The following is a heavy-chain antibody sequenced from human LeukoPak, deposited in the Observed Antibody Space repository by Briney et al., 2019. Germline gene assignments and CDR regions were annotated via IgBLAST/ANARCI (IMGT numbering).Heavy chain of an antibody. CDR3: ARQTGELPTEEYYFDS. D-gene: IGHD7-27*01. V-gene: IGHV4-34*01. Sequence: SETLSLTCAVYGGSFSGYYWSWIRQPPGKGLEWIGEINHSGSTNYNPSLKSRVTISVDTSKNQFSLKLSSVTAADTAVYYCARQTGELPTEEYYFDSWGQGTLVTVSS. CDR1: GGSFSGYY. J-gene: IGHJ4*02. CDR2: INHSGST.